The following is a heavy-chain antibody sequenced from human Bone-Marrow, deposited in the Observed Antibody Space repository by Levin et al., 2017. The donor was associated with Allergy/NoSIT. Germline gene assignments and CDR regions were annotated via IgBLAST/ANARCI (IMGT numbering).Heavy chain of an antibody. Sequence: KSSETLSLTCTVSGDSINNTNHYWSWIRQPAGKGLEWIGRMFAGGAATYNRSLRSRVTISIDTSKNHFSLKLTSVTAADTAVYYCARDETFNSWHTGWFDPWGQGTLVAVSS. CDR2: MFAGGAA. D-gene: IGHD6-13*01. CDR3: ARDETFNSWHTGWFDP. J-gene: IGHJ5*02. CDR1: GDSINNTNHY. V-gene: IGHV4-61*02.